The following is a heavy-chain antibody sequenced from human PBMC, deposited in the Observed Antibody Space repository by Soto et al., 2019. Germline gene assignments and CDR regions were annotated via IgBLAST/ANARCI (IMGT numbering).Heavy chain of an antibody. CDR3: AHSLYYRDNDWHIDL. Sequence: QITLKESRPTLVMPKQTLALNCTFSGFAFSTYGEGVSWIRQPPGKALEWIALISWDDDKRYSAPMKNRLTITKDTSKDQGVLTMTTVDPVDTATYCCAHSLYYRDNDWHIDLWGRGTLVTVSS. V-gene: IGHV2-5*02. D-gene: IGHD4-17*01. CDR2: ISWDDDK. CDR1: GFAFSTYGEG. J-gene: IGHJ2*01.